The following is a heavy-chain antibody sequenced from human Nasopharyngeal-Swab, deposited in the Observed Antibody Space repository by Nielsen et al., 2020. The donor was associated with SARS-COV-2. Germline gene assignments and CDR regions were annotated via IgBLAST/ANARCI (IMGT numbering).Heavy chain of an antibody. CDR3: TRYCSTTSCPRGFDY. D-gene: IGHD2-2*01. CDR2: IKQGGTQQ. Sequence: GSLRLSCAASGFTFSSYWMSWVRQAPGKGPEWVAHIKQGGTQQYYVDSVKGRFTISRDNAKNSLYLQMNSLRADDTAVYYCTRYCSTTSCPRGFDYWGQGTLVTVSS. J-gene: IGHJ4*02. CDR1: GFTFSSYW. V-gene: IGHV3-7*01.